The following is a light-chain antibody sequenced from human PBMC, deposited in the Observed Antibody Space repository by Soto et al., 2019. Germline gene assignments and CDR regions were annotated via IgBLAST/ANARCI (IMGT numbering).Light chain of an antibody. Sequence: DIVMTQSPDSLALSLCERSTINCKSSQSVLYSSNNKHYLAWYQQKPGQPPKLLISWASTRESGVPDRFSGSGSGTDFTLTISSLQAEDVAVYYCQQSYSTPTWTFGQATTVDI. CDR3: QQSYSTPTWT. CDR2: WAS. CDR1: QSVLYSSNNKHY. J-gene: IGKJ1*01. V-gene: IGKV4-1*01.